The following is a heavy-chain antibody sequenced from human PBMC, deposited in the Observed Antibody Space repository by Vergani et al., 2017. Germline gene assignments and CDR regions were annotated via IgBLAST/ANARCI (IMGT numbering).Heavy chain of an antibody. CDR1: GFTFSSYA. V-gene: IGHV3-23*01. CDR3: ARDNFGWFDP. Sequence: EVQLLESGGGLVQPGGSLRLSCAASGFTFSSYAMNWVRQAPGKGLEWVSTISGSGDSTYYADSVKGRFTISRDNSKNMLYLQMNSLRAEDTAVYYCARDNFGWFDPWGQGTLVTVSS. J-gene: IGHJ5*02. D-gene: IGHD1-20*01. CDR2: ISGSGDST.